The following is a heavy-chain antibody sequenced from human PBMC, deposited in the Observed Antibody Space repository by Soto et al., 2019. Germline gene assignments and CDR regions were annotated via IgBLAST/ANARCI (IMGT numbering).Heavy chain of an antibody. CDR1: GGTMSSSSYC. V-gene: IGHV4-39*01. CDR2: IYYSGSI. J-gene: IGHJ6*03. CDR3: ARHEEDCTNGVCLGDYYYVMDV. D-gene: IGHD2-8*01. Sequence: PSESLALTSTVSGGTMSSSSYCLGWIRQPPGKGLERIGSIYYSGSIYDNPSLKNRVTISLDATKNQVYLKLSSVAAADTAVYYCARHEEDCTNGVCLGDYYYVMDVWGKGTTVTVAS.